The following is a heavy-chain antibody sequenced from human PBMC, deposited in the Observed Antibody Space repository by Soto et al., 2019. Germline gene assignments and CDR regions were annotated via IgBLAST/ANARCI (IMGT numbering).Heavy chain of an antibody. D-gene: IGHD3-10*01. V-gene: IGHV4-31*03. Sequence: QVQLQESGPGLVKPSQTLSLTCTVSGGSISSGGYYWSWIRQHPGKGLEWIGYIYYSGSTYYNPSLKSRVTISVDTSKNQFSLKLSSVTAADTAVYYCARRTRAMVRSNYFDYWGQGTLVTVSS. J-gene: IGHJ4*02. CDR2: IYYSGST. CDR3: ARRTRAMVRSNYFDY. CDR1: GGSISSGGYY.